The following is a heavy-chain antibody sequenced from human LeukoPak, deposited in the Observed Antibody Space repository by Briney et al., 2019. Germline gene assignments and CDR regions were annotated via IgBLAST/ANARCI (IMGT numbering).Heavy chain of an antibody. CDR1: GGTFSSYA. D-gene: IGHD2-21*02. Sequence: ASVKVSCKASGGTFSSYAISWVRQAPGQGLEWMGRIIPLLGIANYAQKFQGRVTITADKSTSTAYMELGSLRSEDTAVYYCATPRHIVVVTASPYYYYGMDVWGQGTTVTVSS. CDR2: IIPLLGIA. J-gene: IGHJ6*02. CDR3: ATPRHIVVVTASPYYYYGMDV. V-gene: IGHV1-69*04.